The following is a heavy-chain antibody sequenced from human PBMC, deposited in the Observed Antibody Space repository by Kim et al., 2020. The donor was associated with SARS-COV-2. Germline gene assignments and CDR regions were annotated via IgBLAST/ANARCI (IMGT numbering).Heavy chain of an antibody. CDR2: IKGKSEAGAT. CDR1: GVDITNAW. CDR3: TTVTHWITYSF. Sequence: GGSLRLSCTISGVDITNAWMSWVRQAPGKGLEWVGRIKGKSEAGATDYAAAVRGRFTISRDESQNTLYLQMNGLRIEDTALYYCTTVTHWITYSF. V-gene: IGHV3-15*01. D-gene: IGHD2-2*03. J-gene: IGHJ3*01.